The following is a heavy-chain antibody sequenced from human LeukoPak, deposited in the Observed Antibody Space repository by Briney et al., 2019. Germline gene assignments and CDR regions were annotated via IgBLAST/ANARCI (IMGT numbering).Heavy chain of an antibody. V-gene: IGHV1-2*02. D-gene: IGHD1-26*01. J-gene: IGHJ4*02. Sequence: ASVKVSCKASGYTFTGYYMHWVRQAPGQGLEWMGWINPNSGGTNYAQKFQSRVTMTRDTSISTAYMELSRLRSDDTAVYYCARASYSGSYFANYWGQGTLVTVSS. CDR3: ARASYSGSYFANY. CDR1: GYTFTGYY. CDR2: INPNSGGT.